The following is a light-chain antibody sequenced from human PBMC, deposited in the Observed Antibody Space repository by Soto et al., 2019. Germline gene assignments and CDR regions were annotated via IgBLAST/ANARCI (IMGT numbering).Light chain of an antibody. CDR1: QSVSSN. V-gene: IGKV3-20*01. J-gene: IGKJ5*01. Sequence: IVMTQSPAPLSVSPGERTTLXXRASQSVSSNLAWYQQKPGQAPRXIIYGASNRATGIPARFSGSGSGTDFTLTISRLEPEDFAVYSCQQYGSSPPTFGQGTRLEIK. CDR2: GAS. CDR3: QQYGSSPPT.